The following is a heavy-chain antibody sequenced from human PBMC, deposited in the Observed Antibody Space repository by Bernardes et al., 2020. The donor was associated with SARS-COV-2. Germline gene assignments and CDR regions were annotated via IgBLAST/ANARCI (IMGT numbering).Heavy chain of an antibody. J-gene: IGHJ5*02. D-gene: IGHD3-3*01. CDR2: ISGSGTTV. Sequence: GGSLRLSCAASGFIFSSYSMNWVRQAPGRGLEWVASISGSGTTVYYADSVKGRFTVSRDNAKNSLFLQMSSLRAEDTATYYCARDDKSYYDALDNWFDPWGQGTLVTVSS. CDR3: ARDDKSYYDALDNWFDP. CDR1: GFIFSSYS. V-gene: IGHV3-48*03.